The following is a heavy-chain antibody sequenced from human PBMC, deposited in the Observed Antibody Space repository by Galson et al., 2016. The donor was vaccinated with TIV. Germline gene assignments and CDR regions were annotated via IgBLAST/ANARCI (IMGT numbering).Heavy chain of an antibody. CDR2: IYHSGST. V-gene: IGHV4-30-4*01. CDR1: GGSISSGDSF. Sequence: TLSLTCTVSGGSISSGDSFWSWIRQTPGKGLDWIGYIYHSGSTYYNPSLKSRLTISIDTSNNQFSLKLSSVTAADTAVYFCARASIYYFYMDVWGKGTTVTVSS. CDR3: ARASIYYFYMDV. J-gene: IGHJ6*03.